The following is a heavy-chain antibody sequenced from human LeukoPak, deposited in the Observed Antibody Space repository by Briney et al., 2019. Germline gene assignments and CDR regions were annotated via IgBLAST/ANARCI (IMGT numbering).Heavy chain of an antibody. CDR3: AKKMSITAASQVDY. V-gene: IGHV3-23*01. CDR1: GFTFSSYS. CDR2: ISSSGGST. Sequence: GGSLRLSCAASGFTFSSYSMSWVRQAPGKGLEWVSAISSSGGSTDYTDSVKGRFTISRDNSKNTLYLQMSSLRAEDTAVYYCAKKMSITAASQVDYWGQGTLVTVSS. D-gene: IGHD1-20*01. J-gene: IGHJ4*02.